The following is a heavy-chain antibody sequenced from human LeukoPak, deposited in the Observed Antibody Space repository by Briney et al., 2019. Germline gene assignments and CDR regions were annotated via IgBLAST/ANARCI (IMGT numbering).Heavy chain of an antibody. CDR2: IYYSGST. CDR3: ARGPTSSNWFDP. J-gene: IGHJ5*02. V-gene: IGHV4-59*01. CDR1: GGSISSYD. Sequence: PSETLSLTCTVSGGSISSYDWSWIRQPPGKGLEWIGYIYYSGSTNYNPSLKSRVTISVDTSKNQFSLKLSSVTAADTAVYYCARGPTSSNWFDPWGQGTLVTVSS.